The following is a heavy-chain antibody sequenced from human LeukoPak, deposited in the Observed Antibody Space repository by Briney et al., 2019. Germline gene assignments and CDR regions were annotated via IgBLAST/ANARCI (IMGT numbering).Heavy chain of an antibody. CDR1: GFTFSGSA. V-gene: IGHV3-73*01. Sequence: PGGSLRLSCAASGFTFSGSAMHWVRQASGKGLEWVGRIRSKANSYATAYAASVKGRFTISRDDSKNTAYLQMNSLKTEDTAVYYCTRPGIAVAGTPYYYYMDVWGKGTTVTISS. D-gene: IGHD6-19*01. CDR2: IRSKANSYAT. CDR3: TRPGIAVAGTPYYYYMDV. J-gene: IGHJ6*03.